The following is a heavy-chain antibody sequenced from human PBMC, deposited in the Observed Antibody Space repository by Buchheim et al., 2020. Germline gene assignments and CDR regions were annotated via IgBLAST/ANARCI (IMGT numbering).Heavy chain of an antibody. J-gene: IGHJ4*02. CDR1: GFTFNAYG. V-gene: IGHV3-30*18. CDR3: AKRPGRKDYFDY. D-gene: IGHD1-26*01. Sequence: QVQLVESGGGVVQPGRSLTLSCAASGFTFNAYGMHWVRQAPGKGLEWVAVISYDGSNKYYADSVKGRFTISRDNSKNTLYLQMNNLRAEDTAVYYCAKRPGRKDYFDYWGQGTL. CDR2: ISYDGSNK.